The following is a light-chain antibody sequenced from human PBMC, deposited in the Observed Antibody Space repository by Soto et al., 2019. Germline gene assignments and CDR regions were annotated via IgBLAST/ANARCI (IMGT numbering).Light chain of an antibody. V-gene: IGKV1-33*01. CDR2: DTT. Sequence: DIQMTQSPTSLAASVGDRVTITCQASQDLTNFLNWYQQKPGEAPKLLIYDTTTLEEGVPSRFSGGGSGTDFTFTINVLQPEDAAIYSCQQYVNLAYTFCQGSKLEIK. J-gene: IGKJ2*01. CDR1: QDLTNF. CDR3: QQYVNLAYT.